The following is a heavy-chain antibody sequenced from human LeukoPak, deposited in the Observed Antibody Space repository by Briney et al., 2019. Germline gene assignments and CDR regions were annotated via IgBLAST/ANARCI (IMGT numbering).Heavy chain of an antibody. D-gene: IGHD3-9*01. V-gene: IGHV1-8*01. CDR1: GYTFINYD. Sequence: GASVKVSCKASGYTFINYDINWVRQATGQGLEWMGWMNPNSGKSDYAQKFQGRVTMTRDTSVNTAYMDLSSLTSEDAAVYYCARVPPKSGCDAFDIWGQGTMVTVSS. CDR3: ARVPPKSGCDAFDI. J-gene: IGHJ3*02. CDR2: MNPNSGKS.